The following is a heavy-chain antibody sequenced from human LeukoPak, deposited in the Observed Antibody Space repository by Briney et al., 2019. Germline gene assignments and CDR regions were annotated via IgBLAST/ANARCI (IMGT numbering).Heavy chain of an antibody. Sequence: ASVKVSCKASGYTFTGYYMHWARQAPGQGLEWMGWINPNSGGTNYAQKFQGWVTMTRDTSISTAYMELSRLRSDDTAVYYCARSRTYDFWSGYYDAHFDYWGQGTLVTVSS. CDR2: INPNSGGT. CDR1: GYTFTGYY. V-gene: IGHV1-2*04. J-gene: IGHJ4*02. D-gene: IGHD3-3*01. CDR3: ARSRTYDFWSGYYDAHFDY.